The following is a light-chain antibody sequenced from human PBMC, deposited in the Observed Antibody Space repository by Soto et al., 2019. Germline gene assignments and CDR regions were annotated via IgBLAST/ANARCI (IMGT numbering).Light chain of an antibody. J-gene: IGLJ2*01. Sequence: QAVVTQPPSASGTPGQRITISCSGGSSNIGNNYVYWYQLVPGTAPKLLIYSDDQRPSGVPDRFSGSRSGTSASLAISGLRSHDEADYYCAAWDDSLGVVTFGGGTKVTVL. CDR3: AAWDDSLGVVT. V-gene: IGLV1-47*02. CDR1: SSNIGNNY. CDR2: SDD.